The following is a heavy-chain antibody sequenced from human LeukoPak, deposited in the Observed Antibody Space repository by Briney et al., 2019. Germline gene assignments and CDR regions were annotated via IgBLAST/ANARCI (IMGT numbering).Heavy chain of an antibody. J-gene: IGHJ6*02. D-gene: IGHD2-2*01. CDR3: ARDTKICSSTSCTYGMDV. CDR1: GFTFSSYS. Sequence: GGSLRLSCAASGFTFSSYSMNWVRQAPGKGLEWVSSISSSSSYIYYADSVKGRFTISRDNAKNSLYLQMNSLRAEDTAVYYCARDTKICSSTSCTYGMDVWGQGTTVTVSS. V-gene: IGHV3-21*01. CDR2: ISSSSSYI.